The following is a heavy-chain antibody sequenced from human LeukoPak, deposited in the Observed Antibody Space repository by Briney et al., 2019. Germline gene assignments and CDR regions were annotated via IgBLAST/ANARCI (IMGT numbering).Heavy chain of an antibody. Sequence: ASVKVSCKASGYTFTGYYMHWVRQAPGQGLEWMGWINPNSGGTNYAQKFQGRVTMTRDTSISTAYMELSRLRSDDTAVYYRARSPVGSSALGYWGQGTLVTVSS. CDR2: INPNSGGT. CDR1: GYTFTGYY. D-gene: IGHD3-10*01. CDR3: ARSPVGSSALGY. V-gene: IGHV1-2*02. J-gene: IGHJ4*02.